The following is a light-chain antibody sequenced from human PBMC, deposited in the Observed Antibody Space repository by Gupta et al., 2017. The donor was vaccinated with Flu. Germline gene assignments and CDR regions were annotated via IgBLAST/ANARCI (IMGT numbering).Light chain of an antibody. Sequence: ATLSCRARESILSSYIACYQQKPGQAPRLLSDGRSSRATGNPDRFTGSGARTYFTLTISRLEPEDVAVYYVHQYTSSPGLFTFGPGTTVDIK. J-gene: IGKJ3*01. CDR2: GRS. CDR3: HQYTSSPGLFT. V-gene: IGKV3-20*01. CDR1: ESILSSY.